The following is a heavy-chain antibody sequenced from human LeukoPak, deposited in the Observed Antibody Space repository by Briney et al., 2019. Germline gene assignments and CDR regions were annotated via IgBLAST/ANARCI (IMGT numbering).Heavy chain of an antibody. Sequence: SETLSLTCTVSGDSISSSSYYWGWIRQPPGKGLEWIGSIYYSGSTYYNPSLKSRITISVDTSKNQFSLKLSSVTAADTAVYYCARDPAARSSSWPEYNWFDPWGQGTLVTVSS. CDR1: GDSISSSSYY. V-gene: IGHV4-39*07. D-gene: IGHD6-13*01. CDR3: ARDPAARSSSWPEYNWFDP. J-gene: IGHJ5*02. CDR2: IYYSGST.